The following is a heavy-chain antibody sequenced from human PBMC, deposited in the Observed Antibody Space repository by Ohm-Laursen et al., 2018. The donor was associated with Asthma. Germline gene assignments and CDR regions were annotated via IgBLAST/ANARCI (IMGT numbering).Heavy chain of an antibody. Sequence: VASVKVSCKASGYTFTGYTMHWVRQAPGQGLEWMGWINPNSGGTNYAQKFQGWVTMTRDTSISTAYMELSRLRSNDTAVYYCARVRQQDGADAFDIWGQGTMVTVSS. CDR2: INPNSGGT. D-gene: IGHD1-1*01. V-gene: IGHV1-2*04. CDR3: ARVRQQDGADAFDI. J-gene: IGHJ3*02. CDR1: GYTFTGYT.